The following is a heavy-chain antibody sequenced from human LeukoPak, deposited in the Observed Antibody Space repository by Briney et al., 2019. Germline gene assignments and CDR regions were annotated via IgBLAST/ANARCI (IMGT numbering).Heavy chain of an antibody. Sequence: SETLSLTCAVYGGSLSGSYWSWIRQPPGKGLEWIGEINHSGSANYNPSLKSRVTLSIDKSKNQFSLNLNSVTAADRGVYHCARARRDSGYYKVVYWGQGTLVTVSS. CDR2: INHSGSA. CDR3: ARARRDSGYYKVVY. CDR1: GGSLSGSY. V-gene: IGHV4-34*01. D-gene: IGHD3-3*01. J-gene: IGHJ4*02.